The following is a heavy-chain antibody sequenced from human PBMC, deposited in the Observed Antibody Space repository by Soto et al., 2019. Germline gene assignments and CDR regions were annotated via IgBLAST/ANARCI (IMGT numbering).Heavy chain of an antibody. CDR1: GYILTELS. D-gene: IGHD1-26*01. Sequence: GASVKVSCKVSGYILTELSMHWVRQAPGEGLEWMGRFDPEDGETIYAQKFQGRVTLTEDTSTDTAYMELSGLTSEDTAVYYCARGEVGAAGAMDVWGKGTTVTVSS. J-gene: IGHJ6*03. CDR3: ARGEVGAAGAMDV. CDR2: FDPEDGET. V-gene: IGHV1-24*01.